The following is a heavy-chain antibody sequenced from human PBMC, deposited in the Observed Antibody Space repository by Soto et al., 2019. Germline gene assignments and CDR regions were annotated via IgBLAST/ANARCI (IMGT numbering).Heavy chain of an antibody. CDR1: GDSVSSNRAA. CDR3: ARAERITIFGVGPYYFDY. J-gene: IGHJ4*02. Sequence: SQTLSLTCAISGDSVSSNRAAWNWISQSPSRGLEWQGRTYYRSRWYNDYAVTVKSRIAINPDTSKNQLTLPLNSLTPEDTALYYCARAERITIFGVGPYYFDYWGQGTLVTVSS. D-gene: IGHD3-3*01. CDR2: TYYRSRWYN. V-gene: IGHV6-1*01.